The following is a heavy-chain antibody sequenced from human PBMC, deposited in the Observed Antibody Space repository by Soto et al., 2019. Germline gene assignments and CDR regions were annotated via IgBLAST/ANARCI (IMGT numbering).Heavy chain of an antibody. J-gene: IGHJ4*02. Sequence: QVQLQESGPGLVKPSQTLSLTCTVSGGSISSGDYYWSWIRQAPGKGLEWVSHISSSGRTIYYADSVKGRFTISRDNAKNSLYLQMNSLRAEDTAVYYCARIYSRSSNLDYWGQGTLVTVSS. D-gene: IGHD6-6*01. CDR2: ISSSGRTI. V-gene: IGHV3-11*01. CDR3: ARIYSRSSNLDY. CDR1: GGSISSGDYY.